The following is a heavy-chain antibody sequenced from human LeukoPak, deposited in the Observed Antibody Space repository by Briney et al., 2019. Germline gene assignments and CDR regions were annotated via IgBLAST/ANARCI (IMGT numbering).Heavy chain of an antibody. Sequence: ASVKASCKASGYTFTSYAISWVRQAPGQGLEWMGWISAYNGNTNYAQNLQGRVTMTTNTSTSTAYMELRSLRSDDTAVYYCARYSVLSSGCAYWGQGTLVTVSS. CDR3: ARYSVLSSGCAY. CDR1: GYTFTSYA. CDR2: ISAYNGNT. V-gene: IGHV1-18*01. D-gene: IGHD6-25*01. J-gene: IGHJ4*02.